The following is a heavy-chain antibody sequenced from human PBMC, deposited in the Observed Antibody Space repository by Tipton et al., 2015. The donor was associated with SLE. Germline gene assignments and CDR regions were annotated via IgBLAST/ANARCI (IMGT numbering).Heavy chain of an antibody. D-gene: IGHD1-26*01. J-gene: IGHJ4*02. CDR3: ASALVGARGDFDY. V-gene: IGHV1-69*09. Sequence: QVQLVQSGAEVKKPGESLKISCKVSGYSFINYWIGWVRQAPRQGLEWMGRIIPSLGIPKCSQNFQGRVTFTADRSTNTVYMELGSLKSEDTALYYCASALVGARGDFDYWGQGTLVTVSS. CDR2: IIPSLGIP. CDR1: GYSFINYW.